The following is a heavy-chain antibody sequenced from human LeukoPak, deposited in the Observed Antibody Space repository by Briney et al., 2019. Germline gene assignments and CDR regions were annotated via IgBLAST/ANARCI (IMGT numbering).Heavy chain of an antibody. CDR1: GYTFTGYY. D-gene: IGHD3-3*01. V-gene: IGHV1-2*02. CDR3: ARRYYDFWSGHPYYYYYMDV. Sequence: ASVKVSCKASGYTFTGYYMHWVRQAPGQGLEWMGWINPNSGGTNYAQKFQGRVTMTRDTSISTAYMELSRLRSDDTAVYYCARRYYDFWSGHPYYYYYMDVWGKGTTVTVSS. J-gene: IGHJ6*03. CDR2: INPNSGGT.